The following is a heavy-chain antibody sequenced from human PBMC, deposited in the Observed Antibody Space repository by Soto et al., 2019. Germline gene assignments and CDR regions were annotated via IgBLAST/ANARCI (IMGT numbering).Heavy chain of an antibody. CDR3: GKCSGAYPVYNGMNV. CDR1: GFTFSNAW. V-gene: IGHV3-15*01. D-gene: IGHD2-15*01. Sequence: PGGSLRLSCEASGFTFSNAWMSWVRQAPGKGLEWVVRIKSKTDGGTTDYAAPVKGRFTISRDDSKNTLYLQMNSLKTEDTAVYYCGKCSGAYPVYNGMNVWGHGTTVTVSS. CDR2: IKSKTDGGTT. J-gene: IGHJ6*02.